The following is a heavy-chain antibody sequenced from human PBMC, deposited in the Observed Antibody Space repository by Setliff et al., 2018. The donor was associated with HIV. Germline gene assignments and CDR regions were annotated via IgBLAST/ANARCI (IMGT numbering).Heavy chain of an antibody. D-gene: IGHD6-19*01. V-gene: IGHV3-11*06. Sequence: GGSLRLSCAASGFTFSDYYMSWIRQAPGKGLEWVSYISSSSSYIYYADSLKGRFTISRDNAKNSLYLQMNSLRAEDTAVYYCARAVHSGWYYFDYWGQGTLVTVSS. CDR1: GFTFSDYY. CDR2: ISSSSSYI. J-gene: IGHJ4*02. CDR3: ARAVHSGWYYFDY.